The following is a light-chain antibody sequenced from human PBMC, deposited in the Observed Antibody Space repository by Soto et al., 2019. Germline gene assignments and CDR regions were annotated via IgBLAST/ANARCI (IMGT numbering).Light chain of an antibody. CDR1: SCDVGSYNL. V-gene: IGLV2-23*01. CDR2: EGS. Sequence: QSALTQPASVSGSPGQSITISCTGTSCDVGSYNLVSWYQQHPGKAPKLMIYEGSKRPSGVSNRFSGSKSGNTASLTISGLQAEDEADYYCCSYAGSSTLFGTGTKVTVL. CDR3: CSYAGSSTL. J-gene: IGLJ1*01.